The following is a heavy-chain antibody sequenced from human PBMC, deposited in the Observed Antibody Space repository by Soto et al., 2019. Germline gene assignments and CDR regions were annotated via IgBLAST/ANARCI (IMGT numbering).Heavy chain of an antibody. CDR1: GGTFGSCA. V-gene: IGHV1-18*01. J-gene: IGHJ6*02. CDR3: ARDPGNTAMDLYYYYYYGMDV. Sequence: SVKVACNASGGTFGSCARSWVRQAPGQGLARMGWISAYNGNTNYAQKPQGRVTMTTDTSTSTAYMELRSLRSGGTAVYYCARDPGNTAMDLYYYYYYGMDVWGQGTADSVSS. D-gene: IGHD5-18*01. CDR2: ISAYNGNT.